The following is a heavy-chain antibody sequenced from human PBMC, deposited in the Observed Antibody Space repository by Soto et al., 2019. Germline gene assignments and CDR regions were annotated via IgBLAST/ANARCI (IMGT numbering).Heavy chain of an antibody. Sequence: TSETLSLTCTVSGGSISSGGYYWSWIRQHPGKGLEWIGYIYYSGSTNYNPSLKSRVTISVDTSKNQFSLKLSSVTAADTAVYYCARSSGWYKDLWDYWGQGTLVTVSS. J-gene: IGHJ4*02. CDR3: ARSSGWYKDLWDY. CDR2: IYYSGST. CDR1: GGSISSGGYY. V-gene: IGHV4-61*08. D-gene: IGHD6-19*01.